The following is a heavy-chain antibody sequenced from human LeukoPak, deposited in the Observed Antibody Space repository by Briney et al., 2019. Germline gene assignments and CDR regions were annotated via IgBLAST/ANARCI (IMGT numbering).Heavy chain of an antibody. Sequence: GGSLRLSCAASGFTFSSYTMHWVRQAPGKGLEWVAVISYDGSNKYYADSVKGRFTISRDNSKNTLCLQMNSLRAEDTAVYYCAGRYDSSRKTTRDYWGQGTLVTDSS. CDR1: GFTFSSYT. V-gene: IGHV3-30-3*01. CDR2: ISYDGSNK. D-gene: IGHD3-22*01. J-gene: IGHJ4*02. CDR3: AGRYDSSRKTTRDY.